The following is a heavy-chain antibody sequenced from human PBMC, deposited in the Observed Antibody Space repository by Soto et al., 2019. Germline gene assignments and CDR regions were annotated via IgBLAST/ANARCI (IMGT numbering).Heavy chain of an antibody. Sequence: PSETLSLTCTVSGGSISSGDYYWSWIRQPPGKGLEWIGYIYYSGSTYYNPSLKSRVTISVDTSKNQFSLKLSSVTAADTAVYYCARADYDILTGYYPETYYFDYWGQGTLVTVSS. CDR1: GGSISSGDYY. D-gene: IGHD3-9*01. J-gene: IGHJ4*02. V-gene: IGHV4-30-4*01. CDR3: ARADYDILTGYYPETYYFDY. CDR2: IYYSGST.